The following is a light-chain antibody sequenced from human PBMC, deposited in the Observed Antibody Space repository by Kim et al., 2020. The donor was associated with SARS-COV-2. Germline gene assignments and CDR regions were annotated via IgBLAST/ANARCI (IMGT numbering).Light chain of an antibody. Sequence: SPGKRATLSCRASQGIASTYLAWYQQKPGQDPRLLICGASSRATGIPDRFSGSGSGTDFSLTISRLDPEDFGVYFCHHYGSSPQTFGQGTKVDIK. J-gene: IGKJ1*01. CDR1: QGIASTY. CDR3: HHYGSSPQT. CDR2: GAS. V-gene: IGKV3-20*01.